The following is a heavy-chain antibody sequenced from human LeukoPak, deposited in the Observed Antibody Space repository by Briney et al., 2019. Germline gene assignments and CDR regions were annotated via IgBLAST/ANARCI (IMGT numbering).Heavy chain of an antibody. D-gene: IGHD6-19*01. CDR2: IKEDGSQR. CDR1: GFTFSNYW. CDR3: AGSSGWLFDY. V-gene: IGHV3-7*01. J-gene: IGHJ4*02. Sequence: PGGSLRLSCADTGFTFSNYWMNWVRQAPGKGLEWVANIKEDGSQRYYVDSVKGRFTISRDNGKNSVYLQMSSLGAEDTAVYYCAGSSGWLFDYWGQGTLVAVSS.